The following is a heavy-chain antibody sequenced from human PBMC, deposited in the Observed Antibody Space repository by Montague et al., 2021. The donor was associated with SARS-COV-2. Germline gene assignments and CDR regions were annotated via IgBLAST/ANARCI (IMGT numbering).Heavy chain of an antibody. CDR3: ARRGSGRSDLAY. D-gene: IGHD1-26*01. V-gene: IGHV4-34*01. Sequence: SETLSLTCAVYGGSFSGYYWSWIRQPPGKGLELMWEINHSGSTNYNPNLKSRVSMSVDKSWTQFSLRLTSGTAADTAIYYCARRGSGRSDLAYWSQGTLVTVSS. CDR1: GGSFSGYY. CDR2: INHSGST. J-gene: IGHJ4*02.